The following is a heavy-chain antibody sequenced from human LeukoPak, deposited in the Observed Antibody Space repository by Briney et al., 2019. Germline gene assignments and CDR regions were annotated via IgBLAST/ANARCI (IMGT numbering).Heavy chain of an antibody. CDR2: IIPIFGTA. J-gene: IGHJ4*02. CDR3: ARDAQSDDFWSGYTY. V-gene: IGHV1-69*13. D-gene: IGHD3-3*01. CDR1: GGTFSSYA. Sequence: ASVKVSCKASGGTFSSYAISWVRQAPGQGLEWMGGIIPIFGTANCAQKFQGRVTITADESTSTAYMELSSLRSEDTAVYYCARDAQSDDFWSGYTYWGQGTLVTVSS.